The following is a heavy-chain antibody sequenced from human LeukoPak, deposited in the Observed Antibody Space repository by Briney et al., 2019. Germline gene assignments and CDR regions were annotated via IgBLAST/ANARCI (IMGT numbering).Heavy chain of an antibody. D-gene: IGHD1-7*01. CDR3: ARDRGYFAGTTGYGMDV. V-gene: IGHV3-21*01. CDR1: GFTFSSYS. J-gene: IGHJ6*02. Sequence: PGGSLRLSCAASGFTFSSYSMNWVRQAPGKGLEWVSSISSSSSYIYYADSVKGRFTISRDNAKNSLYLQMNSLRAEDTAVYYCARDRGYFAGTTGYGMDVWGQGTTVTVSS. CDR2: ISSSSSYI.